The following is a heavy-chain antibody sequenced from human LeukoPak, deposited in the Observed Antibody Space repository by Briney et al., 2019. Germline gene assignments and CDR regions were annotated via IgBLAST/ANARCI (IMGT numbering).Heavy chain of an antibody. J-gene: IGHJ4*02. V-gene: IGHV1-2*02. CDR1: GYTFTGYY. CDR2: INPNSGGT. Sequence: GASVKVSCKASGYTFTGYYMHWVRQAPGQGLEWMGWINPNSGGTNYAQKFQGRVTMTRDTSISTAYMELSSLRSDDTAVYYCARDRSYYDILTGYYPGYFDYWGQGTLVTVSS. CDR3: ARDRSYYDILTGYYPGYFDY. D-gene: IGHD3-9*01.